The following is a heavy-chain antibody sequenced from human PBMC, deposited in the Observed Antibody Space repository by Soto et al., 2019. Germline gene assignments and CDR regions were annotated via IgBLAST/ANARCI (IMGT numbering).Heavy chain of an antibody. CDR2: ISAYNGNT. J-gene: IGHJ1*01. V-gene: IGHV1-18*01. D-gene: IGHD5-12*01. CDR1: GYTFTSYG. CDR3: ASSGKSEGWAYFQH. Sequence: SGKVSCKASGYTFTSYGISWVRQAPGQGLEWMGWISAYNGNTNYAQKLQGRVTMTTDTSTSTAYMELRSLRSDDTAVYYCASSGKSEGWAYFQHCGQGTLVTVSS.